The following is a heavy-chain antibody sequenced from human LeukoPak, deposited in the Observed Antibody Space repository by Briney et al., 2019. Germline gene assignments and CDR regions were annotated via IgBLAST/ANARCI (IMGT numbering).Heavy chain of an antibody. J-gene: IGHJ6*03. Sequence: RSGGSLRLSCAASGFTFDDYGMSWVRQAPGKGLEWVSGINWNGGSTGYADSVKGRFTISRDNSKNTLYLQMNSPRAEDTAVYYCAKDYRYYYYYYMDVWGKGTTVTISS. CDR2: INWNGGST. V-gene: IGHV3-20*04. CDR3: AKDYRYYYYYYMDV. D-gene: IGHD4-23*01. CDR1: GFTFDDYG.